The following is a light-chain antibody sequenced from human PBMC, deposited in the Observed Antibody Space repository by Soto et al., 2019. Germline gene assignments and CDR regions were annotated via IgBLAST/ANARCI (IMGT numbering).Light chain of an antibody. Sequence: QSALTQPPCVSGSPGQSVTISCTGTSTDFVSYNRVSWYQQPPGTAPKLIIYEASNRPSGVPGRFSGSKSGNTASLTISGLQAADEADYYCSLYTSENTYVFGTGTKVTVL. CDR3: SLYTSENTYV. CDR2: EAS. CDR1: STDFVSYNR. J-gene: IGLJ1*01. V-gene: IGLV2-18*01.